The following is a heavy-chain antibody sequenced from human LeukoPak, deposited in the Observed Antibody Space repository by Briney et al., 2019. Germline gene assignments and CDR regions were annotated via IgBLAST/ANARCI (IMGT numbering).Heavy chain of an antibody. Sequence: GESLKISCKGSGYSSTNYWIGWVRQMPGKGLEWMGIIYPGDSDTRYSPSFQGQVTISADKSISTAYLQWSSLKASDTAMYYCARPGTGAYSSIDFWGQGTLVTVSS. D-gene: IGHD1-1*01. CDR3: ARPGTGAYSSIDF. CDR2: IYPGDSDT. CDR1: GYSSTNYW. J-gene: IGHJ4*02. V-gene: IGHV5-51*01.